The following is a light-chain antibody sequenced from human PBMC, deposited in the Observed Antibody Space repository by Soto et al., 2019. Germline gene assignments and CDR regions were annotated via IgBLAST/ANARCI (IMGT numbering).Light chain of an antibody. Sequence: DVQMTQSPSPLSASVGDRVTIACRASQAISHYLAWYQQKPGKVPELLIYGSSTLQSGVPSRFSGSGSGTDFTLTISSLQPEHVATYYCQKYDSAPFTFGPGTKVDIK. CDR2: GSS. CDR3: QKYDSAPFT. V-gene: IGKV1-27*01. CDR1: QAISHY. J-gene: IGKJ3*01.